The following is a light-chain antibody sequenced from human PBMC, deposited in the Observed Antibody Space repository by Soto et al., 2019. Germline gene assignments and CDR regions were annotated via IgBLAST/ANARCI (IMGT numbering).Light chain of an antibody. CDR3: QQYGSSPLN. CDR1: QSVSSNY. V-gene: IGKV3-20*01. Sequence: EIVLTQSPGTLSLSRGERGTLSCRASQSVSSNYLAWYQQKPGQAPKVLIYRASIRATGIPDRFTGSGSGTDLTLTISRLEPEDFAVYYFQQYGSSPLNLGGGAQV. CDR2: RAS. J-gene: IGKJ4*01.